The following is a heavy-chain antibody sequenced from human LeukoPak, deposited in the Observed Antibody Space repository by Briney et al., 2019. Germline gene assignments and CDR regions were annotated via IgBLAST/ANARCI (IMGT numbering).Heavy chain of an antibody. D-gene: IGHD4-23*01. CDR2: IIPIFGTA. CDR1: GGTFSSYA. Sequence: GASVKVSCKASGGTFSSYAISRVRQAPGQGFEWMGGIIPIFGTANYAQKFQGRVTITTDESTSTAYMELSSLRSEDTAVYYCARGGGNDYYYYMDVWGKGTTVTVSS. V-gene: IGHV1-69*05. CDR3: ARGGGNDYYYYMDV. J-gene: IGHJ6*03.